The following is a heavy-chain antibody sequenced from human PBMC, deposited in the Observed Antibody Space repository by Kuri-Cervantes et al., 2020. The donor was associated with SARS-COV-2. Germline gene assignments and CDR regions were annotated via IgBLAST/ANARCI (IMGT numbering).Heavy chain of an antibody. CDR2: TYYRSRWYD. CDR1: GDSVSSNSAA. D-gene: IGHD3-22*01. V-gene: IGHV6-1*01. J-gene: IGHJ4*02. Sequence: SQTLSLTCAISGDSVSSNSAACNWIRQSPSRGLEWLGRTYYRSRWYDDYAVSAKSRITINPDTSKNQFSLLLNSVTPEDTAVYYCARAQTYYYDSSGYPGDYWGQGTLVTVS. CDR3: ARAQTYYYDSSGYPGDY.